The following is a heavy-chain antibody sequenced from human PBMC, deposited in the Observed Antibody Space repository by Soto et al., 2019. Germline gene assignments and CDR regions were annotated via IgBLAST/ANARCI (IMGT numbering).Heavy chain of an antibody. Sequence: ASVKVSCKASGYTFNTYGITWVRQAPGQGLEWLGRINPKSGGTSTAQKFQGWVTMTTDTSISTASMELTRLTSDDTAIYYCARGDSTDCSNGVCSFFYNHDMDVWGQGTTVTVSS. J-gene: IGHJ6*02. CDR1: GYTFNTYG. D-gene: IGHD2-8*01. CDR2: INPKSGGT. CDR3: ARGDSTDCSNGVCSFFYNHDMDV. V-gene: IGHV1-2*04.